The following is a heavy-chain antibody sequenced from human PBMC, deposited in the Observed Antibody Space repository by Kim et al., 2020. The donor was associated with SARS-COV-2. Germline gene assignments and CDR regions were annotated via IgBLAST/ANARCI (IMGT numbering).Heavy chain of an antibody. V-gene: IGHV4-39*01. CDR2: IYYSGST. Sequence: SETLSLTCTVSGGSISSSSYYWGWIRQPPGKGLEWIGSIYYSGSTYYNPSLKSRVTISVDTSKNQFSLKLSSVTAADTAVYYCARTFLVGATTAAFDIWGQGTMVTVSS. D-gene: IGHD1-26*01. CDR1: GGSISSSSYY. J-gene: IGHJ3*02. CDR3: ARTFLVGATTAAFDI.